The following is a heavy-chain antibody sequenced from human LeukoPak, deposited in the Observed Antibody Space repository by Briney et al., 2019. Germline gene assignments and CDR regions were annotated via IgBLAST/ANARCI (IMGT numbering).Heavy chain of an antibody. J-gene: IGHJ4*02. V-gene: IGHV3-30*02. CDR3: AKGFYYYDSSGYHAGY. D-gene: IGHD3-22*01. CDR1: GFTFSSYW. Sequence: GGSLRLSCAASGFTFSSYWMHWVRQAPGKGLEWVAFIRYDGSNKYYADSVKGRFTISRDNSKNTLYLQMNSLRAEDTAVYYCAKGFYYYDSSGYHAGYWGQGTLVTVSS. CDR2: IRYDGSNK.